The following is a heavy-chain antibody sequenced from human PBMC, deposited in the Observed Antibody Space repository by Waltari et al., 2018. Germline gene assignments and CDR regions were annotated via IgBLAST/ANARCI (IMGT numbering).Heavy chain of an antibody. V-gene: IGHV4-34*01. CDR2: IKHSGST. D-gene: IGHD3-10*01. CDR3: ARDGRGFNYGSGPYNY. Sequence: QVQMRQWGAGLLEPSETLSPTCAVDGGSLSGYSWTWIRQTPGKGLEWIGEIKHSGSTDYVSSLKSRVTISLDASNNQFSLKLSSVTAADTAIYYCARDGRGFNYGSGPYNYWGQGTLVTVSS. CDR1: GGSLSGYS. J-gene: IGHJ4*02.